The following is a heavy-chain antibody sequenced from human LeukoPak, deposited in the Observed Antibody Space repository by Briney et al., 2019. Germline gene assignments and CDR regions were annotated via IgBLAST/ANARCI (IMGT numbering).Heavy chain of an antibody. CDR2: ISGNGGTT. J-gene: IGHJ4*02. V-gene: IGHV3-23*01. Sequence: PGGSLRLSCAASGFTFSTHAMSWVRQAPGKGLEWVSTISGNGGTTYYEDSVKGRFTISRDNSKNTLYLQMNSLRVEDTAVYYCAKPPPDSSSWLFDYWGQGTLVTVSS. CDR3: AKPPPDSSSWLFDY. D-gene: IGHD6-13*01. CDR1: GFTFSTHA.